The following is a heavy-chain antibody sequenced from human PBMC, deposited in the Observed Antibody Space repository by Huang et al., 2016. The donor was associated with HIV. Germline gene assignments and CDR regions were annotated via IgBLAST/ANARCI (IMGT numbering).Heavy chain of an antibody. CDR2: INHGGST. CDR1: GGSFSGYY. D-gene: IGHD6-19*01. Sequence: QVQIDQWGAGLLKPSETLSLTCAVYGGSFSGYYWNWIRQPPGKGLEWIGKINHGGSTNPNPSLKSRVTILVDVSKKQFSLQLRSVTAADTAIYYCARGGPRITVTGPLDSWGPGALVSVSS. J-gene: IGHJ4*02. CDR3: ARGGPRITVTGPLDS. V-gene: IGHV4-34*01.